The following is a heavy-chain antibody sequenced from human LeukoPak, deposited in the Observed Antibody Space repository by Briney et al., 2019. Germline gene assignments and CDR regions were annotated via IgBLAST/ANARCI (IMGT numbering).Heavy chain of an antibody. CDR3: ARDKGPIIAVAPFDY. J-gene: IGHJ4*02. Sequence: SETLSLTCAVYGGSFSGYYWSWIRQPPGKGLEWIGEINHSGSTNYNPSLKSRVTISVDTSKNQFSLKLSSVTAADTAVYYCARDKGPIIAVAPFDYWGQGTLVTVSS. V-gene: IGHV4-34*01. CDR2: INHSGST. CDR1: GGSFSGYY. D-gene: IGHD6-19*01.